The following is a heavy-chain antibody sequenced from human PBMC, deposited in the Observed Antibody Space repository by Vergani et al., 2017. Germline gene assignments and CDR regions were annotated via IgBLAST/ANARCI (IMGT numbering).Heavy chain of an antibody. J-gene: IGHJ4*02. CDR1: GFTFSSYG. Sequence: QVQLVESGGGVVQPGRSLRLSCAASGFTFSSYGMHWVRQAPGKGLEWVAVIGYDGSNKYYADSVKGRFTISRDNSKNTLYLQMNSLRAEDTAVYYCARDLLDSSGYPPDYWGQGTLVTVSS. CDR3: ARDLLDSSGYPPDY. D-gene: IGHD3-22*01. CDR2: IGYDGSNK. V-gene: IGHV3-33*01.